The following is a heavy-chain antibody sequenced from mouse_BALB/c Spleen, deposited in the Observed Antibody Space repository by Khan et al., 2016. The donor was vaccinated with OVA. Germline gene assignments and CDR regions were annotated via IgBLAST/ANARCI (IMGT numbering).Heavy chain of an antibody. Sequence: QMQLKQSGPGLVAPSQSLSITCTVSGFSLTNYGVHWVRQPPGKGLEWLVVIWSDGSTNYNSVLKSRLSISKDNSKSQVFLKMNSLQTDDTAIYYCARWFDGYSSLYAMDYWGQGTSVTVSS. CDR2: IWSDGST. V-gene: IGHV2-6*02. J-gene: IGHJ4*01. D-gene: IGHD2-3*01. CDR3: ARWFDGYSSLYAMDY. CDR1: GFSLTNYG.